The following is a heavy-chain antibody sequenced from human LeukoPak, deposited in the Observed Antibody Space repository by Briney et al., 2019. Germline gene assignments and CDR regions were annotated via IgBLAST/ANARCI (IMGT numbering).Heavy chain of an antibody. J-gene: IGHJ4*02. D-gene: IGHD6-13*01. V-gene: IGHV3-9*01. CDR3: AKDLAAAGLSGFDY. CDR2: ISWNSGSI. Sequence: LSGGSLRLSCAASGFTFDDYAMHWVRQAPGKGLEWVSGISWNSGSIGYADSVKGRFTISRDNAKNSLYLQMNSLRAEDTALYYCAKDLAAAGLSGFDYWGQGTLVTVSS. CDR1: GFTFDDYA.